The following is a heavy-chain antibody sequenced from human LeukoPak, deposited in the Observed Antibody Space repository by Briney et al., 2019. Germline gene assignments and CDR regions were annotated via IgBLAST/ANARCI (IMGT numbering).Heavy chain of an antibody. V-gene: IGHV4-59*01. CDR2: IYYSGST. CDR1: GASISGYS. CDR3: ARVPLYSSSFAFDI. Sequence: PSETLSLTCTFSGASISGYSWSWIRQPPTKGLEWIGYIYYSGSTNYNPSLKSRVTISVDTSKNQFSLKLSSVTAADTAVYYCARVPLYSSSFAFDIWGQGTMVTVSS. D-gene: IGHD6-6*01. J-gene: IGHJ3*02.